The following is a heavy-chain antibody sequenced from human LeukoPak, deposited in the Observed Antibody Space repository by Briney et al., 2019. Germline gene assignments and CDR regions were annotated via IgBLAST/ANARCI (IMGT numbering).Heavy chain of an antibody. V-gene: IGHV3-23*01. CDR1: GITLSNYG. CDR3: AKRGVVIRVILVGFHKEAYYFDS. D-gene: IGHD2-21*01. J-gene: IGHJ4*02. Sequence: GGSLRLSCAVSGITLSNYGMSWVRRAPGKGLEWVAGLSGSGGGINYADSVKGGFPISRDNAKNTLYLQMNSLRAEDTAVYFWAKRGVVIRVILVGFHKEAYYFDSWGQGALVTVSS. CDR2: LSGSGGGI.